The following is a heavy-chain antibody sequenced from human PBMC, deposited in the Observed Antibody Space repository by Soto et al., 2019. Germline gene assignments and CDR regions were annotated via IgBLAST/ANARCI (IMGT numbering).Heavy chain of an antibody. J-gene: IGHJ4*02. V-gene: IGHV3-74*01. Sequence: EVQLVESGGGQVHPGGSLRLSCAASGFSFTHYRIHWVRQVPGKGLEWVCRVNADGSSTNYAGFAKGRFTISRDNSKNTAYLEMNNLRVDDTALYYRAKAGDWNYVFDFWGQGTSVIVSS. CDR3: AKAGDWNYVFDF. CDR1: GFSFTHYR. CDR2: VNADGSST. D-gene: IGHD1-7*01.